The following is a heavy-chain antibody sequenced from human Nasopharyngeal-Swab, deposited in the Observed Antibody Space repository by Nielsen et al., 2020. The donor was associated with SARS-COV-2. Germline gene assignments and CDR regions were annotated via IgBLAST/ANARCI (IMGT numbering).Heavy chain of an antibody. CDR1: GGSFSGYY. D-gene: IGHD3-22*01. CDR2: INHSGTT. V-gene: IGHV4-34*01. CDR3: ARGHRSISMIVVVIATAHFYFDS. J-gene: IGHJ4*02. Sequence: SETLSLTCAVYGGSFSGYYWSWIRQPPGKGLEWIGEINHSGTTSYHPSLKSRVTISSDTSKNQFFLKLSSVTAADTAVYYCARGHRSISMIVVVIATAHFYFDSWGRGTLVTVTS.